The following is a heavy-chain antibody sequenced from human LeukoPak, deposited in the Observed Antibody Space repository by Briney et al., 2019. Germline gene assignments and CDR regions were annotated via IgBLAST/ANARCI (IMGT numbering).Heavy chain of an antibody. J-gene: IGHJ6*03. CDR2: IIPIFGTA. CDR1: GGTFSSYA. V-gene: IGHV1-69*01. D-gene: IGHD2-2*02. Sequence: SVKVSCKASGGTFSSYAISWVRQAPGQGLEWMGGIIPIFGTANYAQKFQGRVTITADESTSTAYMELSSLRSEDTAVYYCARERYCSSTSCYKPQAIYYYYMDVWGKGTTVTVSS. CDR3: ARERYCSSTSCYKPQAIYYYYMDV.